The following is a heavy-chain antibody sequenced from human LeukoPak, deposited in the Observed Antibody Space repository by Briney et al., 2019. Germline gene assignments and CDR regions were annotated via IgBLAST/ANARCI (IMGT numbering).Heavy chain of an antibody. J-gene: IGHJ3*01. CDR2: IKGDGSKI. D-gene: IGHD2-15*01. Sequence: PGGSLRLSCAASGFRFSTYWMSWVRQAPGKGLEWVADIKGDGSKIYYVDSMKGRFTITRVNARNSLYLEMNSLRVGDTAVYYCARDSSLYRIGDTCQWGFDLWGQGTVVTVSS. V-gene: IGHV3-7*03. CDR1: GFRFSTYW. CDR3: ARDSSLYRIGDTCQWGFDL.